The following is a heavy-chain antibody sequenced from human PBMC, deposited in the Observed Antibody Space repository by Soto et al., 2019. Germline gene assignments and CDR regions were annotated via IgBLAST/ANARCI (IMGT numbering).Heavy chain of an antibody. CDR2: ISYDGSNK. V-gene: IGHV3-30-3*01. D-gene: IGHD3-10*01. J-gene: IGHJ6*02. CDR3: ARELLGTYYYYYYGMDV. Sequence: GGSLRLSCAASGFTFSSYAMHWVRQAPGKGLEWVAVISYDGSNKYYADSVKGRFTISRDNSKNTLYLQMNSLRAEDTAVYYCARELLGTYYYYYYGMDVWGQGTTVTGSS. CDR1: GFTFSSYA.